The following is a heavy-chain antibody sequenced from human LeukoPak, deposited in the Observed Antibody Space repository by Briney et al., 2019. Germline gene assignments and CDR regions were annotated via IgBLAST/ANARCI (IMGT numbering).Heavy chain of an antibody. CDR1: RFTFGRYA. J-gene: IGHJ4*02. CDR3: AKDRQGSGWYVVYFDY. V-gene: IGHV3-23*01. CDR2: ISGSGDRT. D-gene: IGHD6-19*01. Sequence: GGSLRLSCAASRFTFGRYAMTWVRQAPRKGLEWVSAISGSGDRTYYADSVTGRFTISRDNSKNTLYLQMNSLRAEDTAVYYCAKDRQGSGWYVVYFDYWGQGTLVTVSS.